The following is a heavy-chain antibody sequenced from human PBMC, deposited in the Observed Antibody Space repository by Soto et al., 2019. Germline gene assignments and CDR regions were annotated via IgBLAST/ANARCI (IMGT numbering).Heavy chain of an antibody. CDR3: AKVDCSSTSCYFEYRTPLNYYYYGMDV. J-gene: IGHJ6*02. Sequence: SETRSLTCTVSGGSISSYYWSWIRQPPGKGLEWIGYIYYSGSTNYNPSLKSRVTISVDTSKNQFSLKLSSVTAADTAVYYCAKVDCSSTSCYFEYRTPLNYYYYGMDVWGQGTTVTVSS. CDR2: IYYSGST. CDR1: GGSISSYY. V-gene: IGHV4-59*01. D-gene: IGHD2-2*01.